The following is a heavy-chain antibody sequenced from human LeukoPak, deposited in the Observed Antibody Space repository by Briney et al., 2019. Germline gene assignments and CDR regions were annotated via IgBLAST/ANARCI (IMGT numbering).Heavy chain of an antibody. CDR3: ARGYYHFPNGYSSFYFDY. CDR2: VYYSGTT. CDR1: GDSISSPYYY. D-gene: IGHD3-3*01. J-gene: IGHJ4*02. Sequence: PSETLSLTCTVSGDSISSPYYYWGWIRQPPGEGLEWVGRVYYSGTTYYSPSLSSRVTISGDPSKTQFSLKLSSVTAADTAMYYCARGYYHFPNGYSSFYFDYWGPGILVTVSS. V-gene: IGHV4-39*07.